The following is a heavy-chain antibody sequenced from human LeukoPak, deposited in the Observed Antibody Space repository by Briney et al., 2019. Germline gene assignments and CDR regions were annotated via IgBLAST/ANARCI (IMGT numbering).Heavy chain of an antibody. Sequence: ASVKVSCKASGYTFTRYYMHWVRQAPGQGLEWMGIINPSGGSARYAQKSQGRVTMTRDTSTSTVYMEVSSLRTEDTAVYYCARLADYDSSGYLSYWGQGTLVTVSS. V-gene: IGHV1-46*01. CDR2: INPSGGSA. J-gene: IGHJ4*02. CDR3: ARLADYDSSGYLSY. D-gene: IGHD3-22*01. CDR1: GYTFTRYY.